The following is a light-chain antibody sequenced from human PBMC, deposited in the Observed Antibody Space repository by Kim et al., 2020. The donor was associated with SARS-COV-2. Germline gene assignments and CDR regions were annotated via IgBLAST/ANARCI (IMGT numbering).Light chain of an antibody. V-gene: IGKV3-20*01. CDR2: DAS. CDR3: QQYGSSPT. CDR1: QSVSTR. Sequence: EIVLTQSPGPLSLSPGERATLSCRASQSVSTRLAWYQQKTGQAPRLLIYDASSRATGTPDRFSGSGSGTDFTLTISRLEPEDSAVYSCQQYGSSPTFGQGTKVDIK. J-gene: IGKJ1*01.